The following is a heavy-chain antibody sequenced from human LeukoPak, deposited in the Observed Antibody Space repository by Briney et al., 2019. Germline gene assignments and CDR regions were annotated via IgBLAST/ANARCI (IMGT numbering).Heavy chain of an antibody. CDR3: ARETPSGAFDI. J-gene: IGHJ3*02. D-gene: IGHD6-6*01. V-gene: IGHV4-34*01. Sequence: PSETLSLTCAVYGGSFSGYYWSWIRQPPGKGPEWIGEINHSGSTNYNPSLKSRVTISVDTSKNQFSLKLSSVTAADTAVYYCARETPSGAFDIWGQGTMVTVSS. CDR1: GGSFSGYY. CDR2: INHSGST.